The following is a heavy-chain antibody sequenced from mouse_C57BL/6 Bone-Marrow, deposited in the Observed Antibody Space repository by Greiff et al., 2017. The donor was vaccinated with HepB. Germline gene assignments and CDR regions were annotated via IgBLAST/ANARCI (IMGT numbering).Heavy chain of an antibody. D-gene: IGHD6-2*01. CDR2: IWRGGST. CDR3: AKKSRLFYYFDY. CDR1: GFSLTSYG. J-gene: IGHJ2*01. V-gene: IGHV2-5*01. Sequence: VKLQESGPGLVQPSQSLSITCTVSGFSLTSYGVHWVRQSPGKGLEWLGVIWRGGSTDYNAAFMSRLSITKDNSKSQVFFKMNSLQADDTAIYYCAKKSRLFYYFDYWGQGTTLTVSS.